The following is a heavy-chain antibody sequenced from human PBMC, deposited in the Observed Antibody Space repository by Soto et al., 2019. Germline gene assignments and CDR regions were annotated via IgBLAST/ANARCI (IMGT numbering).Heavy chain of an antibody. D-gene: IGHD3-9*01. J-gene: IGHJ5*02. V-gene: IGHV3-23*01. Sequence: EVQLLESGGGLVQPGGSLRLACAASGFTFRSYAMSWVRQAPGKGLEWVSAISGSGGSTYYADSVKGRFTISRDNSKNTLYLQMNSLRAEDTAVYYCAKDRGGTCYSNHGFDPWGQGTLVTVSS. CDR2: ISGSGGST. CDR1: GFTFRSYA. CDR3: AKDRGGTCYSNHGFDP.